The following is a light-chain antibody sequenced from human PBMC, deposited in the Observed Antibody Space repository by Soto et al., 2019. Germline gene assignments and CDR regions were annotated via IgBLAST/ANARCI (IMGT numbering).Light chain of an antibody. CDR1: QTIGRNY. V-gene: IGKV3-20*01. CDR3: HQYGTAPLT. J-gene: IGKJ3*01. CDR2: GAS. Sequence: EIVLTQSPGTLSLSPGETATLSCRASQTIGRNYLAWYQQKPGQAPRLLIYGASSRATGIPDRFSGSGSGTDFTLTISRLEPEDVSVYYCHQYGTAPLTFGPGTKVDIK.